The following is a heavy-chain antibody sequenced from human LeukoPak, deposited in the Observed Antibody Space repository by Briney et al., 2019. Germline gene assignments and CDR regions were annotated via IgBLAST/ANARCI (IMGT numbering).Heavy chain of an antibody. Sequence: GGPLSHSCVASCLTQKYYLLHWVGQAPAKERAWVARIHHDGRTTSYADSVKDRFTVSRDNAKNTLYGEMYSLSAEDTAVYYCARVGVGQYHFDYWGQGTLVTVSS. V-gene: IGHV3-74*01. J-gene: IGHJ4*02. D-gene: IGHD2-21*01. CDR2: IHHDGRTT. CDR1: CLTQKYYL. CDR3: ARVGVGQYHFDY.